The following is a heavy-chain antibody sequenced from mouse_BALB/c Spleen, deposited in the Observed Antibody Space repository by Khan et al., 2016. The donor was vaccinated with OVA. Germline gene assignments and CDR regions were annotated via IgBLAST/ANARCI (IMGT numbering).Heavy chain of an antibody. J-gene: IGHJ3*01. CDR3: ARLAYYYDSEGFAY. D-gene: IGHD1-1*01. CDR2: ISSGGSYT. CDR1: GFTFSTYG. V-gene: IGHV5-6*01. Sequence: VQLKESGGDLVKPEGSLKLSCAASGFTFSTYGMPWVRQTPDKRLEWVATISSGGSYTYYPDIVQGRFTISRDNAKNTLYLQMSSLKSEDTAMFYCARLAYYYDSEGFAYWGQGTLVTVSA.